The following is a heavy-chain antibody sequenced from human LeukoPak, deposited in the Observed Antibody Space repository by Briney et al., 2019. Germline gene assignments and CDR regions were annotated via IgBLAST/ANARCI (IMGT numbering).Heavy chain of an antibody. V-gene: IGHV3-23*01. CDR3: AKVAICSGGGRYYIDC. CDR2: ISGSGGST. D-gene: IGHD2-15*01. J-gene: IGHJ4*02. Sequence: GGSLRLSCAASGFTFSSYAMSWVRQAPGKGLEWVSAISGSGGSTYYADSVKGRFTISRDNSKNTLYLQMNGLRAEDTALYYCAKVAICSGGGRYYIDCWGQGTLVTVSS. CDR1: GFTFSSYA.